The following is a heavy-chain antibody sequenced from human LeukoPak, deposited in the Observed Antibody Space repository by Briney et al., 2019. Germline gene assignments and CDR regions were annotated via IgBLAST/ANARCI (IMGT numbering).Heavy chain of an antibody. CDR3: ARYWNYFFDY. Sequence: AASVKVSCKASGYSFTSNVISWVRQAPGQGLQWMGTINPSSGSTSYAQNFQGRVTMTRDMSTSAVYMELSTLTSEDTAVYYCARYWNYFFDYWGQGTLVTVSS. J-gene: IGHJ4*02. V-gene: IGHV1-46*01. D-gene: IGHD1-7*01. CDR2: INPSSGST. CDR1: GYSFTSNV.